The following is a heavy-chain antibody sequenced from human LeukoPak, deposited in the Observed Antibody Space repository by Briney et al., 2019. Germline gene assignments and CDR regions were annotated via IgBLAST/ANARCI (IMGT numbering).Heavy chain of an antibody. Sequence: GGSLRLSCAASGFTFSSYAMHWVRQAPGKGLEWVAVISYDGSNKYYADSVKGRFTISRDNSKNTLYLQMNSLRAEDTAVYYCAREGYYYDSSQGIYFDYWGQGTLVTVSS. J-gene: IGHJ4*02. D-gene: IGHD3-22*01. CDR2: ISYDGSNK. V-gene: IGHV3-30-3*01. CDR1: GFTFSSYA. CDR3: AREGYYYDSSQGIYFDY.